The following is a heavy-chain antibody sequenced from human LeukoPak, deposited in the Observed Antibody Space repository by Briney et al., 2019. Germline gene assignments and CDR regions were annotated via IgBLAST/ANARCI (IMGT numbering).Heavy chain of an antibody. CDR1: GYTFTSYG. D-gene: IGHD3-22*01. CDR2: ISAYNGNT. J-gene: IGHJ4*02. Sequence: ASVKVSCKASGYTFTSYGISWVRQAPGQGLEWMGWISAYNGNTNYAQKLQGRVTMTTDTSTSTAYMELRSLRSDDTAVYYCARANHYYDSSGYYQIDYWGQGTLVTVSS. V-gene: IGHV1-18*01. CDR3: ARANHYYDSSGYYQIDY.